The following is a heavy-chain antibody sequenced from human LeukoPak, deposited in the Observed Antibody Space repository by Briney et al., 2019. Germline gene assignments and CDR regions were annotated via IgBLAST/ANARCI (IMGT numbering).Heavy chain of an antibody. CDR3: ARDGISSGWYAASDY. J-gene: IGHJ4*02. CDR2: IYHSGST. D-gene: IGHD6-19*01. CDR1: GYSISSGYY. V-gene: IGHV4-38-2*02. Sequence: SETLSLTCTVSGYSISSGYYWGWIRQPPGKGLEWIGSIYHSGSTYYNPSLKSRVTISVDTSKNQFSLKLSSVTAADTAVYYCARDGISSGWYAASDYWGQGTLVTVSS.